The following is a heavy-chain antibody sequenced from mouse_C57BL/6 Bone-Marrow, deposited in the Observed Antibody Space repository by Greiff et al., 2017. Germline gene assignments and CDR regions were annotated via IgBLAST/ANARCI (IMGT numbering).Heavy chain of an antibody. J-gene: IGHJ4*01. D-gene: IGHD6-2*01. CDR2: IDPENGDT. Sequence: VQLQQSGAELVRPGASVKLSCTASGFNIKDDYMHWVKQRPEQGLEWIGWIDPENGDTEYASKFQGKATITAYTSSNTAYLQLSSLTSEDTAVYYCTTDSLAMDYWGQGTSVTVSS. CDR3: TTDSLAMDY. V-gene: IGHV14-4*01. CDR1: GFNIKDDY.